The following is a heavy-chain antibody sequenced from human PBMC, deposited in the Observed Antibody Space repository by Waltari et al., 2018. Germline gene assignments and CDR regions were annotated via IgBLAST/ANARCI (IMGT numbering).Heavy chain of an antibody. CDR3: ARVLVGATCWFDP. CDR2: IKQEGSEK. CDR1: GFTFSSYW. Sequence: EVQLVESGGGLVQPGGSLRLSCAASGFTFSSYWMSWVRQAPGKGLEGVANIKQEGSEKYYGDSVKGRFTISRDNAKNSLYLQMNSLRAEDTAVYYCARVLVGATCWFDPWGQGTLVTVSS. V-gene: IGHV3-7*01. J-gene: IGHJ5*02. D-gene: IGHD1-26*01.